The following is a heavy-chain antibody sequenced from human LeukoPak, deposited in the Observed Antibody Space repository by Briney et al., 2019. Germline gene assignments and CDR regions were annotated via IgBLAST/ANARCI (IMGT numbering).Heavy chain of an antibody. J-gene: IGHJ5*02. Sequence: SETLSLTCAVYGGSFSGYYWSWIRQPPGKGLEWIGEINHSGSTNYNPSLKSRVTISVDTSKNQFSLKLSSVTAADTAVYYCARLFFQGYGSGSYYPKYNWFDPWGQGTLVTVSS. CDR1: GGSFSGYY. V-gene: IGHV4-34*01. CDR3: ARLFFQGYGSGSYYPKYNWFDP. D-gene: IGHD3-10*01. CDR2: INHSGST.